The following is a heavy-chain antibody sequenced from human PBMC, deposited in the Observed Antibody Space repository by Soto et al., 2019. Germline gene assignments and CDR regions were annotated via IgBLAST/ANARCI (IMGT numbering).Heavy chain of an antibody. D-gene: IGHD6-19*01. CDR1: GGSFSGYY. J-gene: IGHJ6*02. Sequence: SETLSLTCAVYGGSFSGYYWSWIRQPPGKGLEWIGEINHSGSTNYNPSLKSRVTISADTSKNQFSLKLSSVTAADTAVYYCARVSYSGWYDYYYYYGMDVWGQGTTVTVS. V-gene: IGHV4-34*01. CDR2: INHSGST. CDR3: ARVSYSGWYDYYYYYGMDV.